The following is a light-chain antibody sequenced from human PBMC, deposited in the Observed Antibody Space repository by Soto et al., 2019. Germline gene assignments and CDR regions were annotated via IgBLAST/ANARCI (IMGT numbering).Light chain of an antibody. V-gene: IGKV1-39*01. J-gene: IGKJ1*01. CDR2: GTS. Sequence: EIQMTQPPSSLSASVGDRVTISCRASQSISSYLNWYQQKPGTAPKLLIYGTSSLQGGVPSRFSGSGSGTDFTLTISSLQPDDFATYYCQQSHSTPRTFGQGTKVEIK. CDR3: QQSHSTPRT. CDR1: QSISSY.